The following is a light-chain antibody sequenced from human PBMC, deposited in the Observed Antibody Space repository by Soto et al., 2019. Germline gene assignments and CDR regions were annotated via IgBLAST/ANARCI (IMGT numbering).Light chain of an antibody. CDR1: QSLLHSNGYNY. V-gene: IGKV2-28*01. Sequence: DIVMTQSPLSLPVTPGEPASIPCRSSQSLLHSNGYNYLDWYLQKPGQSPQLLIYLGSNRSSGVPDRFSGSGSGTDLTLKISRVEAEDVGVYYCMQALQSPRTFGQGTKVEFK. CDR3: MQALQSPRT. CDR2: LGS. J-gene: IGKJ1*01.